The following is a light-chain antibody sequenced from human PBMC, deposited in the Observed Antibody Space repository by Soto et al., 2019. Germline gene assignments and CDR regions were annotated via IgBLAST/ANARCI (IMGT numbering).Light chain of an antibody. CDR2: GAS. CDR1: QSVSSSY. J-gene: IGKJ5*01. Sequence: EIVLTQSPGTLSLSPGERATLSCRASQSVSSSYLAWYKQKPGQAPRLLIYGASSRATGIPDRFSGSGSGTDFTLTISRLEPEDFAVYYCQQYGISPPITFGQGTRLEIK. V-gene: IGKV3-20*01. CDR3: QQYGISPPIT.